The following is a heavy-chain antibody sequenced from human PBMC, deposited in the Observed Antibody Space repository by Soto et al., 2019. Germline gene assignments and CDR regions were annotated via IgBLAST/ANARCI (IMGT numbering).Heavy chain of an antibody. D-gene: IGHD6-13*01. CDR2: ISYTGNT. J-gene: IGHJ6*03. CDR1: GDSISSRSYY. Sequence: LQESGPGLVKPSETLSLTCSVFGDSISSRSYYWAWIRRPPGMGLEWIASISYTGNTYYNPSLTIRAAISGDTSKNQFSLKLSLVTAADTAVYYCARFSWYDGDSITNYYMNFWGNGATVTVSS. CDR3: ARFSWYDGDSITNYYMNF. V-gene: IGHV4-39*01.